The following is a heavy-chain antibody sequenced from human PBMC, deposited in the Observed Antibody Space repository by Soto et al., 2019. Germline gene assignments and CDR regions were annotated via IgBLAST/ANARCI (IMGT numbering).Heavy chain of an antibody. V-gene: IGHV3-7*05. CDR1: EFAFSRYW. J-gene: IGHJ3*02. CDR3: ARDVSPGRSGLYFDAFDI. CDR2: IRKDGIQR. Sequence: EVQLVESGGGLVQPGGSLTLSCAASEFAFSRYWMTWFRQAPGKGLEWVANIRKDGIQRSYLDSVRGRFTISRDNSKNSLYLQMNSLRAEDTALYFCARDVSPGRSGLYFDAFDIWGQGTMVTVSS. D-gene: IGHD2-8*01.